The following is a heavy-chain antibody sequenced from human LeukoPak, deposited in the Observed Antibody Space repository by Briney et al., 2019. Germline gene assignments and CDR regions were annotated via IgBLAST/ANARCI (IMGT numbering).Heavy chain of an antibody. CDR3: AKGDTAMAGYYFDY. V-gene: IGHV3-23*01. CDR1: GFTFSSYW. J-gene: IGHJ4*02. CDR2: ISGSGGST. D-gene: IGHD5-18*01. Sequence: GGSLRLSCAASGFTFSSYWMSWVRQAPGKGLEWVSAISGSGGSTYYADSVKGRFAISRDNSKNTLYLQMNSLRAEDTAVYYCAKGDTAMAGYYFDYWGQGTLVTVSS.